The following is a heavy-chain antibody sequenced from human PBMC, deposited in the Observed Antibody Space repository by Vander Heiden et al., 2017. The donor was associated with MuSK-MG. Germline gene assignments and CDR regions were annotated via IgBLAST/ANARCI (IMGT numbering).Heavy chain of an antibody. CDR3: TTRRLKSGFDL. CDR1: GFTFTNAW. Sequence: EVQLVESGGGLVKPGGSLRLSCAASGFTFTNAWMSWVRQDPGEGLEWVGRIKSKADGGTTDDAAPVKGRFTIARDDAKNTLYMQMKRMKIEDTAVYHVTTRRLKSGFDLWGRGTMVTVYS. V-gene: IGHV3-15*01. CDR2: IKSKADGGTT. J-gene: IGHJ2*01. D-gene: IGHD4-4*01.